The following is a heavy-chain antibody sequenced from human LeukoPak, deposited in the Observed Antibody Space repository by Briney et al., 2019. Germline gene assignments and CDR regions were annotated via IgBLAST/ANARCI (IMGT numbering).Heavy chain of an antibody. CDR3: ARGLEAAAGSFDY. V-gene: IGHV3-21*01. CDR2: ISSSSSYI. CDR1: GFNFCSYS. J-gene: IGHJ4*02. D-gene: IGHD6-13*01. Sequence: PGGSLRLSCAASGFNFCSYSMKWVRQAPGGGLEWVSSISSSSSYIHYADAVKGRFTISRDNAKNSLYLQMNCLRAEDTAVYYCARGLEAAAGSFDYWGQGTLVSVSS.